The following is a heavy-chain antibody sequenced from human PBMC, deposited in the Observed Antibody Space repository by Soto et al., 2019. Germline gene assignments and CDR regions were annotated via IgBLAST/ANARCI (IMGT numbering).Heavy chain of an antibody. J-gene: IGHJ5*02. CDR1: GGSLSTYY. Sequence: SETLSLTCTVSGGSLSTYYWSWIRQPPGKGLEWIVYMSYSGSSNYNPSLKSRVIMSVDTSKNQVSLKLSPVTAADTAIYYCARTRITSTAATFDPWGQGTPVTVSS. V-gene: IGHV4-59*01. CDR2: MSYSGSS. CDR3: ARTRITSTAATFDP. D-gene: IGHD1-20*01.